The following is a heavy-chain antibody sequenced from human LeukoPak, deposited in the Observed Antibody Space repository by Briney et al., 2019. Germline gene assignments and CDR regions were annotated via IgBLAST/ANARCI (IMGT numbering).Heavy chain of an antibody. V-gene: IGHV3-33*01. CDR1: GFTFSNYG. CDR3: AREWGPIAVSGGTGY. J-gene: IGHJ4*02. Sequence: PGRSLRLSCAASGFTFSNYGMHWVRQAPGKGLEWVALIWFDGRNKFHADSVKGRFTISRDNSKNTLFLQMNNLRAEDTAVYYCAREWGPIAVSGGTGYWGQGDLVTVSS. D-gene: IGHD6-19*01. CDR2: IWFDGRNK.